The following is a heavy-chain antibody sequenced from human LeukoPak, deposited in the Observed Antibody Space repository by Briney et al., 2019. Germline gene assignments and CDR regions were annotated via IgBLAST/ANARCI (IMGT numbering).Heavy chain of an antibody. Sequence: AGSLTLSCAASGFTFNTYWMHWVRQAPGAGPVVVAHILNDEGSTSYADSVKGRFIISRDNAKNTLSLQMNSLRAEDTAVYYCVRHNYGYDYWGQGTPVTVS. CDR3: VRHNYGYDY. J-gene: IGHJ4*02. CDR1: GFTFNTYW. V-gene: IGHV3-74*01. CDR2: ILNDEGST. D-gene: IGHD5-18*01.